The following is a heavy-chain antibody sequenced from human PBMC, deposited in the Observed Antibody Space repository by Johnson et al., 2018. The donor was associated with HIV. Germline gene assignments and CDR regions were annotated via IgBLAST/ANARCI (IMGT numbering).Heavy chain of an antibody. CDR2: ISYDGSNK. D-gene: IGHD5-24*01. Sequence: QAQLVESGGGVVQPGRSLRLSCAASGFTFSSYAMHWVRQAPGKGLEWVAVISYDGSNKYYADSVKGRFTISRDNSKNTLYLQMNSLRAEDTAVYYCASPVEMATTIGAFDIWGQGTMVTVSS. CDR3: ASPVEMATTIGAFDI. V-gene: IGHV3-30-3*01. CDR1: GFTFSSYA. J-gene: IGHJ3*02.